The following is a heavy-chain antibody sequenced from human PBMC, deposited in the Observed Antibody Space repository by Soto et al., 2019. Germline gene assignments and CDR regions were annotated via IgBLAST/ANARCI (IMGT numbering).Heavy chain of an antibody. CDR2: INHSGST. Sequence: KPSETLSLTCAVYGGSFSGYYWSWIRQPPGKGLEWIGEINHSGSTNYNPSLKSRVTISVDTSKNQFSLKLSSVTAADTAVYYCAREDFWSGRKAYYYYGMDVWGQGTTVTVSS. V-gene: IGHV4-34*01. D-gene: IGHD3-3*01. CDR1: GGSFSGYY. J-gene: IGHJ6*02. CDR3: AREDFWSGRKAYYYYGMDV.